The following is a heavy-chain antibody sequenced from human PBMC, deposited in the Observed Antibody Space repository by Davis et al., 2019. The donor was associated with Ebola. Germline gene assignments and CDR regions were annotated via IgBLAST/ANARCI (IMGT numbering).Heavy chain of an antibody. CDR2: ISYDGSNK. J-gene: IGHJ6*02. CDR1: GFTFSSYA. D-gene: IGHD2-8*02. V-gene: IGHV3-30-3*02. CDR3: AKSAGRYCTGGVCYTDYYYYYGMDV. Sequence: GESLKISCAASGFTFSSYAMHWVRQAPGKGLEWVAVISYDGSNKYYADSVKGRFTISRDNAKNSLYLQMNSLRAEDTALYYCAKSAGRYCTGGVCYTDYYYYYGMDVWGQGTTVTVSS.